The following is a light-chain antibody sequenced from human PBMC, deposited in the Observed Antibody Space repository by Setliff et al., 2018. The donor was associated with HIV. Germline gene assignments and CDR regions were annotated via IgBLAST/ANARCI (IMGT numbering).Light chain of an antibody. V-gene: IGLV2-23*02. CDR3: CSYAGTDTFVV. J-gene: IGLJ1*01. CDR2: EVN. Sequence: QSALTQPPSVSGSPGQSIIISCTGTINNIGSYNRVSWYQQRPGTAPKLIIFEVNERPSGVSNRFSGSKSGSTASLAISGLQADDEGDYYCCSYAGTDTFVVFGTGTKVTVL. CDR1: INNIGSYNR.